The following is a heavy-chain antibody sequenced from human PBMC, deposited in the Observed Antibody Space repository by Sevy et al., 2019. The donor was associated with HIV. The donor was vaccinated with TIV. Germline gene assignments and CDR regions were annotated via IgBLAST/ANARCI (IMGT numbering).Heavy chain of an antibody. D-gene: IGHD3-3*02. CDR3: ARDLASSGNGLDV. CDR2: ISYDINNK. J-gene: IGHJ6*02. V-gene: IGHV3-30-3*01. Sequence: GGSLRLSCAASGFTFFAYTMHWVRQAPGKGLEWVALISYDINNKYYAYSVKGRFTISRDNSKNTLYLQMNSMGPEDTAGYYCARDLASSGNGLDVWGQGTTVTVSS. CDR1: GFTFFAYT.